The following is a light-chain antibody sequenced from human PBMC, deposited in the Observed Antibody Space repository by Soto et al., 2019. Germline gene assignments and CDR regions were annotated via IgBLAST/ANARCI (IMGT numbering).Light chain of an antibody. V-gene: IGKV3-20*01. Sequence: EIVLTQSPGTLSLSPGERATLSCRASQSVSSSYLAWYQQKPGQAPRLLIYGASSRATDIPDRFSGSWSGTDFTLTISRLEPEDFAVYYCQQFGSSLYTFGQGTKLEIK. CDR3: QQFGSSLYT. J-gene: IGKJ2*01. CDR2: GAS. CDR1: QSVSSSY.